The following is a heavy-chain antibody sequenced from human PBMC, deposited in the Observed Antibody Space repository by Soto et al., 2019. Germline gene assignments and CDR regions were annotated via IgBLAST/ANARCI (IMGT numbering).Heavy chain of an antibody. CDR3: ARAPHYYYYGLDV. J-gene: IGHJ6*02. V-gene: IGHV3-33*01. Sequence: PGGSLRLSCTASGFTFSSYGMHWVRQAPGKGLEWVAVIWYDGSNKYYADSVKGRFTISRDNSKNTLYLQMNSLRAEDTAVYYCARAPHYYYYGLDVWGQGTTVTVSS. CDR1: GFTFSSYG. CDR2: IWYDGSNK.